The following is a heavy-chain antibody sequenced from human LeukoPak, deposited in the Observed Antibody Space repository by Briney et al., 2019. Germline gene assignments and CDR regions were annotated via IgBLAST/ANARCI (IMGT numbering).Heavy chain of an antibody. D-gene: IGHD3-16*02. V-gene: IGHV1-69*13. J-gene: IGHJ4*02. CDR2: IIPIFGTA. CDR3: AGIPAYYDYVWGSYQFQYYFDY. CDR1: GGTFSSYA. Sequence: GASVKVSCKASGGTFSSYAISWVRQAPGQGLEWMGGIIPIFGTANYAQKFQGRVTITADESTSTAYMELSSLRSEDTAVYYCAGIPAYYDYVWGSYQFQYYFDYWGQGTLVTVSS.